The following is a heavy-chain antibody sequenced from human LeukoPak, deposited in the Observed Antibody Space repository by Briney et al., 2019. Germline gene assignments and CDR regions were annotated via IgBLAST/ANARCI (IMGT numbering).Heavy chain of an antibody. V-gene: IGHV4-61*02. CDR2: IYTSGST. CDR1: GGSISSGSYY. CDR3: ARDKYYYDSSGSIRFDY. D-gene: IGHD3-22*01. J-gene: IGHJ4*02. Sequence: SETLSLTCTVSGGSISSGSYYWSWIRQPAGKGLEWIGRIYTSGSTNYNPSLKSQVTMSVDTSKNQFSLKLSSVTAADTAVYYCARDKYYYDSSGSIRFDYWGQGTLVTVSS.